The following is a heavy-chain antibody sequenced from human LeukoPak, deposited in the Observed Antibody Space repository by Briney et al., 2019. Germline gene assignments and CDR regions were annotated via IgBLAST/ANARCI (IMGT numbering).Heavy chain of an antibody. V-gene: IGHV3-74*01. CDR3: ARGVSGWYWYFDL. CDR1: GFTFSSYG. J-gene: IGHJ2*01. D-gene: IGHD6-19*01. Sequence: PGGSLRLSCAASGFTFSSYGMPWVRQAPGKGLVWVSRINSDGSSTSYADSAKGRFTISRDNAKNTLYLQMNSLRAEDTAVYYCARGVSGWYWYFDLWGRGTLVTVSS. CDR2: INSDGSST.